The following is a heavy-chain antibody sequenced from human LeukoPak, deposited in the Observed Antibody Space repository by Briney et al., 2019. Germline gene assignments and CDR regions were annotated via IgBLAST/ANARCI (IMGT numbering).Heavy chain of an antibody. V-gene: IGHV4-34*01. CDR3: ARASNYDFWSGCLIAPDRLYYFDY. CDR2: INHSGST. CDR1: GGSFSGYY. J-gene: IGHJ4*02. D-gene: IGHD3-3*01. Sequence: SETLSLTCAVYGGSFSGYYWSWIRQPPGKGLEWIGEINHSGSTNYNPSLKSRVTISVDTSKNQFSLKLSSVTAADTAVYYCARASNYDFWSGCLIAPDRLYYFDYWGQGTLVTVSS.